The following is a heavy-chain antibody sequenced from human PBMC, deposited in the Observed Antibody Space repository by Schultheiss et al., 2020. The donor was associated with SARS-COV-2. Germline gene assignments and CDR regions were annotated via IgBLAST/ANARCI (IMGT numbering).Heavy chain of an antibody. CDR3: ASGWYCSA. CDR1: GFTFDDYA. J-gene: IGHJ3*01. CDR2: ISWNSGSI. V-gene: IGHV3-9*01. Sequence: GGSLRLSCAASGFTFDDYAMHWVRQAPGKGLEWVSGISWNSGSIGYADSVKGRFTISRDNAKNSLYLQMNSLRAEDTAVYYCASGWYCSAWGQGTMVTVS. D-gene: IGHD2-15*01.